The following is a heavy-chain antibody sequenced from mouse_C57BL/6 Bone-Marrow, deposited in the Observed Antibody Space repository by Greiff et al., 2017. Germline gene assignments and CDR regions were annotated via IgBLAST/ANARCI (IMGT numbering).Heavy chain of an antibody. Sequence: QVHLQQSGAELVKPGASVKLSCKASGYTFTSYWMHWVKQRPGRGLEGIGRIDPKSGGIKYNEKFKSNATLTVDKPSSTAYMQLSSLTSEDSAVYDCARSGYYGSSYEGWYFDVGGTGTTVTVSS. V-gene: IGHV1-72*01. J-gene: IGHJ1*03. CDR3: ARSGYYGSSYEGWYFDV. CDR2: IDPKSGGI. CDR1: GYTFTSYW. D-gene: IGHD1-1*01.